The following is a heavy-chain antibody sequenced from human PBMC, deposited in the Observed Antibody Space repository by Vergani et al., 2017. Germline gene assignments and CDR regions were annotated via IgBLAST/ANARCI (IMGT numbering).Heavy chain of an antibody. CDR1: GFTFSSYA. D-gene: IGHD5-18*01. CDR2: ISYDGSNK. J-gene: IGHJ4*02. Sequence: VQLLESGGNLVQPGGSLRLSCAASGFTFSSYAMHWVRQAPGKGLEWVAVISYDGSNKYYADSVKGRFTISRDNSKNTLYLQMNSLRAEDTAVYYCARSNGYSYGHFDYWGQGTLVTVSS. CDR3: ARSNGYSYGHFDY. V-gene: IGHV3-30-3*01.